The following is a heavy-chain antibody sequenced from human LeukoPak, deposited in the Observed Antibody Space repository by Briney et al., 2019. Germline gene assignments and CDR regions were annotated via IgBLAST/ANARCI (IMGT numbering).Heavy chain of an antibody. Sequence: PSETLSLTCTVSGGSISSSNYYWGWIRQPPGKGLEWIGNIYYSGSTSYNPSLKSRVTISVDTSKNQFSLKLSSVTAADTAVYYCARDCSGSGCDAFDIWGQGTMVTVSS. J-gene: IGHJ3*02. CDR2: IYYSGST. CDR1: GGSISSSNYY. V-gene: IGHV4-39*07. CDR3: ARDCSGSGCDAFDI. D-gene: IGHD3-10*02.